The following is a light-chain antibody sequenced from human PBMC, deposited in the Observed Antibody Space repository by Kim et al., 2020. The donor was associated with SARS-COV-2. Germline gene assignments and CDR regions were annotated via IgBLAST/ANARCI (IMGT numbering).Light chain of an antibody. CDR3: HQYGDSTATT. J-gene: IGKJ2*01. V-gene: IGKV3D-20*01. CDR1: HNISSTY. Sequence: SPGVRATLSCCSSHNISSTYVAWYQQKPGLAPRLLIYDASRRAPGIPHRFSGSGSGTDFTLTIGRLDPDDFAMYYCHQYGDSTATTFGLPTRL. CDR2: DAS.